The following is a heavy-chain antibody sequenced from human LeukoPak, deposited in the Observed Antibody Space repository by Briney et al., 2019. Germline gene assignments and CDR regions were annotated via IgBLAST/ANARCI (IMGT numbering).Heavy chain of an antibody. CDR1: GYTFTGYY. J-gene: IGHJ4*02. CDR2: INPNSGGT. Sequence: ASVKVSCKASGYTFTGYYMHWVGQAPGQGGEWMGWINPNSGGTNYAQKFQGRVTMTRDTSISTAYMELSRLRSDDTAVYYCARDYYDSSGYYYPKDYWGQGTLVTVSS. V-gene: IGHV1-2*02. D-gene: IGHD3-22*01. CDR3: ARDYYDSSGYYYPKDY.